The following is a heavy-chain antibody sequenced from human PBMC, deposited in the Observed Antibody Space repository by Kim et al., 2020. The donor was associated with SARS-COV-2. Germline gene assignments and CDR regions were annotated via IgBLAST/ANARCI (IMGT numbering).Heavy chain of an antibody. D-gene: IGHD2-15*01. J-gene: IGHJ5*02. V-gene: IGHV1-3*01. CDR1: GDTFTSYA. Sequence: ASVKVSCKASGDTFTSYAMHWVRQAPGQRLEWMGWINAGNGNTKYSQKFQGRVTITRDTSASTAYMELSSLRSEDTAVYYCARARCSGGSCNWFDPWGQGTLVTVSS. CDR3: ARARCSGGSCNWFDP. CDR2: INAGNGNT.